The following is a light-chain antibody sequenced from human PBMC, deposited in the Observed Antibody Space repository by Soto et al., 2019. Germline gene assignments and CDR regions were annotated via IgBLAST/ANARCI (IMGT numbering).Light chain of an antibody. J-gene: IGKJ4*01. CDR3: QQYNSWPLT. Sequence: EIVMTQSPATLSVSPGERATLSCRASQSVGSSLAWYQRKPGQAPRLLIYGASTRATGIPATFSGSESGTEFTLTISSLQSEDFAVYYCQQYNSWPLTFGGGTKVEIK. V-gene: IGKV3-15*01. CDR2: GAS. CDR1: QSVGSS.